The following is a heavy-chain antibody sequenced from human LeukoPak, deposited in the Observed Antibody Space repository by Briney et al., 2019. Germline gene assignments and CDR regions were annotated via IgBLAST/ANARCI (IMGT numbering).Heavy chain of an antibody. CDR3: ARDQLRYYGSNNYYSDMDF. D-gene: IGHD3-10*01. CDR2: ISAYNGGT. V-gene: IGHV1-18*01. Sequence: ASVKVSCKASGYTFTSYAIAWVRQAPGQGLEWMGWISAYNGGTNYAQKFRGRVTMTTDTSTNTGYMGLRSLRSDDTAVYLCARDQLRYYGSNNYYSDMDFWGQGTTVTVSS. J-gene: IGHJ6*02. CDR1: GYTFTSYA.